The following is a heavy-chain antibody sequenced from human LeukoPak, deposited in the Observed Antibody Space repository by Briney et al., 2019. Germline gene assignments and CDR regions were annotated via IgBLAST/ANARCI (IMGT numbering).Heavy chain of an antibody. V-gene: IGHV3-74*01. Sequence: PGGSLRLSCAASGFSFNNYWMHWVRQGPGKGLVWVSRVDSDGSSTTYADPVKGRFTISRDNAKNTLYLQMNSLRADDTAVYYCARGITLFGVVNDAFDVWGQGAVVTVSS. CDR3: ARGITLFGVVNDAFDV. D-gene: IGHD3-3*01. CDR1: GFSFNNYW. CDR2: VDSDGSST. J-gene: IGHJ3*01.